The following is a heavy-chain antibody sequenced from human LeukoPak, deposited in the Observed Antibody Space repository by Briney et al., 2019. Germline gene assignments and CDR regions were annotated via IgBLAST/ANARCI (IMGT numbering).Heavy chain of an antibody. J-gene: IGHJ5*02. Sequence: HGSSVKVSCKASGGTFSSYTISWVRQVPGQGLEWMGRIIPILGIANYAQKFQGRVTITADKSTSTAYMELSSLRSEDTAVYYCARSNYYDNWFDPWGQGTLVTVSS. CDR3: ARSNYYDNWFDP. CDR1: GGTFSSYT. V-gene: IGHV1-69*02. CDR2: IIPILGIA. D-gene: IGHD3-22*01.